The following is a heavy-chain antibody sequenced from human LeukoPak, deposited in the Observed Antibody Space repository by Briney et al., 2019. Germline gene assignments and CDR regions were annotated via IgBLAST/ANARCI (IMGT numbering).Heavy chain of an antibody. D-gene: IGHD3-22*01. CDR1: GGSISNYY. Sequence: SETLSLTCTVSGGSISNYYWSWIRQPAGKGLEWIGRIYTSGNTNYNPSLKSRVTMSIDTSKNQFSLKLSSVTAADTAIYYCAGAYYYDSSGSGRFFDSWGQGTLVTVSS. CDR2: IYTSGNT. V-gene: IGHV4-4*07. J-gene: IGHJ4*02. CDR3: AGAYYYDSSGSGRFFDS.